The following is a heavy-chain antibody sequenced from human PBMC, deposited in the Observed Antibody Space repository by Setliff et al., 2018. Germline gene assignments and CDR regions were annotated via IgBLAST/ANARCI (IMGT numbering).Heavy chain of an antibody. CDR3: AACITMVRGVIMKYNWFDP. V-gene: IGHV3-48*03. CDR2: INSGGTKI. J-gene: IGHJ5*02. D-gene: IGHD3-10*01. CDR1: GFFFRSYE. Sequence: GGSLRLSCAASGFFFRSYEMNWVRQTPGKGLEWVSYINSGGTKIYYADSVEGRFTISRDNGKNSLFLQMNSVRAEDTAVYYCAACITMVRGVIMKYNWFDPWGPGTLVTVSS.